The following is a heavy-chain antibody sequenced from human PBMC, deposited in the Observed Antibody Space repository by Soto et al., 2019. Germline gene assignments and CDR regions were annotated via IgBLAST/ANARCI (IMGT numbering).Heavy chain of an antibody. Sequence: GGSLRLSCAASGFTFSSYSMNWVRQAPGKGLEWVSSISSSSSYIYYADSVKGRFTISRDNSKNTLYLQMNSLRAEDTAVYYCANGRYSGSLTPFDYWGQGTLVTVSS. D-gene: IGHD1-26*01. CDR2: ISSSSSYI. CDR1: GFTFSSYS. CDR3: ANGRYSGSLTPFDY. J-gene: IGHJ4*02. V-gene: IGHV3-21*04.